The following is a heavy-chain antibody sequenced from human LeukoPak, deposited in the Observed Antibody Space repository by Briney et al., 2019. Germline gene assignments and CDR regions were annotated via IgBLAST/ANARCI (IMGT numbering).Heavy chain of an antibody. CDR1: GYTFTSYG. Sequence: ASVKVSCKASGYTFTSYGISWVRQAPGQGLEWMGWISAYNGNTNYAQKLQGRVTMTTDISTSTAYMELRSLRSDDTAVYYCARNVDIVATSDFDYWGQGTLVTVSS. CDR3: ARNVDIVATSDFDY. CDR2: ISAYNGNT. D-gene: IGHD5-12*01. V-gene: IGHV1-18*04. J-gene: IGHJ4*02.